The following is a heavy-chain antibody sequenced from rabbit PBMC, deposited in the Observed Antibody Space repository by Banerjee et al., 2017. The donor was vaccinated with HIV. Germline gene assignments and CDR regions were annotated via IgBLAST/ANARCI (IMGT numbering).Heavy chain of an antibody. Sequence: QEQLEESGGDLVKPEGSLTLTCTASGFSFSNGYVMCWVRQAPGKGLEWIACINTISGDTVYATWAKGRFTISKTSWTTVTLQMTSLTAADTATYFCARSVVGYTPYFSLWGQGTLVTVS. J-gene: IGHJ4*01. CDR2: INTISGDT. CDR3: ARSVVGYTPYFSL. V-gene: IGHV1S45*01. D-gene: IGHD7-1*01. CDR1: GFSFSNGYV.